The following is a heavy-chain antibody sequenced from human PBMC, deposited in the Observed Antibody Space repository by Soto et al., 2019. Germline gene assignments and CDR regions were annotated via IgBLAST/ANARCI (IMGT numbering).Heavy chain of an antibody. Sequence: SETLSLTCAVYGGSFIGYYWIFIRHPPFKWREWIVEINHSGSTNYNPSLKSRVTISVDTSKNQFSLKLSSVTAADTAVYYCARSGLIFGVVTFYYYYGMDVWGQGTTVTVSS. V-gene: IGHV4-34*01. CDR3: ARSGLIFGVVTFYYYYGMDV. J-gene: IGHJ6*02. CDR2: INHSGST. CDR1: GGSFIGYY. D-gene: IGHD3-3*01.